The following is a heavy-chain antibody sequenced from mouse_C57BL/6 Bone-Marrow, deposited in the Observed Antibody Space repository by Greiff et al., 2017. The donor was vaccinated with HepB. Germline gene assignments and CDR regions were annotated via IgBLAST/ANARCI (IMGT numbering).Heavy chain of an antibody. CDR3: AKLGSSSYWYFDV. CDR1: GFSLTSYG. Sequence: VKLMESGPGLVQPSQSLSITCTVSGFSLTSYGVHWVRQSPGKGLEWLGVIWRGGSTDYNAAFMSRLSITKDNSKSQVFFKMNSLQADDTAIYYCAKLGSSSYWYFDVWGTGTTVTVSS. J-gene: IGHJ1*03. CDR2: IWRGGST. D-gene: IGHD1-1*01. V-gene: IGHV2-5*01.